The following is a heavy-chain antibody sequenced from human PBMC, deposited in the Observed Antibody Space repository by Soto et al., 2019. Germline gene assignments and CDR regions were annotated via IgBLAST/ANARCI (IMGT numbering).Heavy chain of an antibody. D-gene: IGHD1-26*01. CDR2: IYSIGPK. V-gene: IGHV3-53*01. CDR3: ARDPPPEWELPPGAFDV. J-gene: IGHJ3*01. Sequence: PGGSLRLSCAASGFTISNNYMNWVRQAPGKGLEWVSVIYSIGPKYYADSVKGRFTISRDNSKNTLYLQMNSLRVDDTAVYYCARDPPPEWELPPGAFDVCGLGPMVTVSS. CDR1: GFTISNNY.